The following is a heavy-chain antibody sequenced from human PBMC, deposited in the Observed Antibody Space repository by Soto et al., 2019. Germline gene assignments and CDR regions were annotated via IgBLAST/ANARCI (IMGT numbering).Heavy chain of an antibody. CDR2: ISGSGTDT. D-gene: IGHD3-10*01. V-gene: IGHV3-23*01. CDR1: GFMFGSYA. CDR3: AKDLLSSYYYGMDA. Sequence: EVQLLESGGVLVQPGGSLRLSCAASGFMFGSYAMSWVRQAPGKGLEWVSGISGSGTDTYYADAVKGRVTISRDNAKNTLYLQMNGLRAEDTAIYYCAKDLLSSYYYGMDAWGQGTTVTVSS. J-gene: IGHJ6*02.